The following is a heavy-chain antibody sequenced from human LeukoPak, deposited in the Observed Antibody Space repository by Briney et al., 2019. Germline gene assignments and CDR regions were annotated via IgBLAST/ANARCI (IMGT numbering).Heavy chain of an antibody. CDR2: INQDGNEK. V-gene: IGHV3-7*01. D-gene: IGHD6-6*01. CDR1: GFSFSSNW. CDR3: ARDRAYYSSSSFGYFDY. J-gene: IGHJ4*02. Sequence: PGGSLRLSCAASGFSFSSNWMSWVRQAPGKGLEWVANINQDGNEKSYVDSVKGRFTISRDNAKNSLYLQMNSLRAEDTAVYYCARDRAYYSSSSFGYFDYWGQGTLVTVSS.